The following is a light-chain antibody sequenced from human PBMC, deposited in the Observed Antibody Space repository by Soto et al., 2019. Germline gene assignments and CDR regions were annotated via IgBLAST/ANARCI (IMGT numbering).Light chain of an antibody. J-gene: IGLJ2*01. CDR3: SSYSRTTTLVV. Sequence: QSALTQPASVSGSLGQSITISCTGTSSDIGAFTSVSWYQQHPGKAPKLIIYDIIHRPSGVSDRFSGSKSVNTASLTVSGLQPEDEANYYCSSYSRTTTLVVFGGGTNLTVL. CDR1: SSDIGAFTS. CDR2: DII. V-gene: IGLV2-14*03.